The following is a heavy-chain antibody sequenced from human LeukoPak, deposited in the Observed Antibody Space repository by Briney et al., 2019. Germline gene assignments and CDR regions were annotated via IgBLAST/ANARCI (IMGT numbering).Heavy chain of an antibody. CDR1: GGSISSGSYY. CDR2: IYTSGST. CDR3: ARGRFLVDPDYFDY. D-gene: IGHD3-3*01. Sequence: SQTLFLTCTVSGGSISSGSYYWSWIRQPAGKGLEWIGRIYTSGSTNYNPSLKSRVTISVDTSKNQFSLKLSSVTAADTAVYYCARGRFLVDPDYFDYWGQGTLVTVSS. J-gene: IGHJ4*02. V-gene: IGHV4-61*02.